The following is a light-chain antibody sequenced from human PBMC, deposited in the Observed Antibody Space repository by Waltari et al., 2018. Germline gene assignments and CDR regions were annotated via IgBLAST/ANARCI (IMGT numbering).Light chain of an antibody. Sequence: DIQMTQSPSTLSASVGDRVTIICRANQNIRNWVAWYQQKLGKAPQLLIYEASTLQKGVPSRFSGSGSGTEFTLTISSLQPDDFANYYCQKYGSSSGTFGQGTKVDIK. V-gene: IGKV1-5*03. J-gene: IGKJ1*01. CDR3: QKYGSSSGT. CDR2: EAS. CDR1: QNIRNW.